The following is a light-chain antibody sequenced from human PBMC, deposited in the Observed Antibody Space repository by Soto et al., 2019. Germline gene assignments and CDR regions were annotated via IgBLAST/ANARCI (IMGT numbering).Light chain of an antibody. Sequence: SYELTQPPSVSVAPGQTARITCGGNDIGSKSVHWYQQKPGQAPVPVVYDDSDRPSGIPERFSGSNSGNTATLTISRVEDGDEADYYCQVWDGRTDHVVFGGGTKLTVL. CDR1: DIGSKS. CDR2: DDS. V-gene: IGLV3-21*02. CDR3: QVWDGRTDHVV. J-gene: IGLJ2*01.